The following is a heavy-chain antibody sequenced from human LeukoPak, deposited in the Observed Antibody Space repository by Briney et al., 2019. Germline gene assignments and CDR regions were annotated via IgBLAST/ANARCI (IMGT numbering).Heavy chain of an antibody. Sequence: SETLSLTCTVSGGSISSYSWSWIRQPPGKGLEWIGYIYYSGSTNYNPSLKSRVTISVDTSKNQFSLKLSSVTAADTAVYYCARVRAGYCSSTSCCYYGMDVWGQGTTVTVSS. V-gene: IGHV4-59*01. J-gene: IGHJ6*02. CDR1: GGSISSYS. D-gene: IGHD2-2*01. CDR3: ARVRAGYCSSTSCCYYGMDV. CDR2: IYYSGST.